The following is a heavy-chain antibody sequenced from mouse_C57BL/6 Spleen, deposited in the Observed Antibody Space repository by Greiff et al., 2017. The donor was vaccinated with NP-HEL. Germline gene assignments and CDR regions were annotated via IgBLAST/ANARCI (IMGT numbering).Heavy chain of an antibody. CDR2: INPSSGYT. J-gene: IGHJ2*01. D-gene: IGHD2-3*01. V-gene: IGHV1-4*01. CDR1: GYTFTSYT. CDR3: AREGIYDGYYFDY. Sequence: VQLQQSGAELVRPGASVKMSCKASGYTFTSYTMHWVKQRPGQGLEWIGNINPSSGYTKYNQKFKDKATLTADKSSSTAYMQLSSLTSEDSAVYYCAREGIYDGYYFDYWGQGTTLTVSS.